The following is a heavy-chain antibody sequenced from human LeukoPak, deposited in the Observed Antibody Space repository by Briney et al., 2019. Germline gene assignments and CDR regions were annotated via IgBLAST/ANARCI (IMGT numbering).Heavy chain of an antibody. Sequence: ASVKVSCKASGYTFIGYYMHWVRQAPGHGLEWMGWMNPNSGGTNYAQKFQGRVTMTTDTSISTAYMALSRLRSDDTAVYYCARDSDSSGRGDYWGQGTLVIVSS. CDR1: GYTFIGYY. CDR2: MNPNSGGT. CDR3: ARDSDSSGRGDY. V-gene: IGHV1-2*02. D-gene: IGHD3-22*01. J-gene: IGHJ4*02.